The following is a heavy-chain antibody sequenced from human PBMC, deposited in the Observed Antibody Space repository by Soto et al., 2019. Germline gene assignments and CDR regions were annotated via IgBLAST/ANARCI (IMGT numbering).Heavy chain of an antibody. J-gene: IGHJ4*02. CDR3: ARIPGDPQILDY. D-gene: IGHD7-27*01. CDR1: GYTFTSYG. V-gene: IGHV1-18*01. CDR2: VSAYNGNT. Sequence: ASVKVSCKASGYTFTSYGISWVRQAPGQGLEWMGWVSAYNGNTNYAQKLQGRVTMTTDTSTSTAYMKLRSLRSDDTAVYYCARIPGDPQILDYWGQGTLVTVSS.